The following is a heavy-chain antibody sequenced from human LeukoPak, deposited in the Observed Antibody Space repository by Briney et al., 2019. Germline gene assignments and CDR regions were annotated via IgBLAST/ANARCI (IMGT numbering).Heavy chain of an antibody. CDR2: GYHSGST. CDR1: GYSISSGYQ. J-gene: IGHJ3*02. D-gene: IGHD2-2*01. V-gene: IGHV4-38-2*02. CDR3: ARYCSSTSCSTDGAFDI. Sequence: SETLSLTCTVSGYSISSGYQWGWIRQPPGKGLEWIGNGYHSGSTYYNPSLNSRVAISVDRSRNQFSLKLSSLTAADTAVYYCARYCSSTSCSTDGAFDIWGQGTMVTVSS.